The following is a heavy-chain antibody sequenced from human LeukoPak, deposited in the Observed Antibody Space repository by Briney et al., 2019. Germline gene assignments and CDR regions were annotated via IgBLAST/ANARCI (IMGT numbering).Heavy chain of an antibody. J-gene: IGHJ5*02. CDR3: ASPDYYGPGSYKFDP. CDR2: INPNNGGT. D-gene: IGHD3-10*01. V-gene: IGHV1-2*02. Sequence: ASVKVPCKASAYTFTGYYMHWVRQAPGQGLEWMGWINPNNGGTKYAQKFQGRVTMTSDTSISTAYMELGRLTSDDTAVYYCASPDYYGPGSYKFDPWGQGTLVTVSS. CDR1: AYTFTGYY.